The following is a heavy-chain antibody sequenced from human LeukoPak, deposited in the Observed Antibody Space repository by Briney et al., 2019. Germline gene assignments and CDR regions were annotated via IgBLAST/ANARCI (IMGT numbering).Heavy chain of an antibody. J-gene: IGHJ4*02. CDR2: ISSDRSNK. V-gene: IGHV3-30-3*01. Sequence: GRSLRLSCAASGFTFSSYAMHWVRQAPGKGLEWVAVISSDRSNKYYADSVKGRFTISRDNSNNTLYLQMTSLRAEDTAVYYCARGSGWYMYWGQGTLVTVSS. D-gene: IGHD6-19*01. CDR1: GFTFSSYA. CDR3: ARGSGWYMY.